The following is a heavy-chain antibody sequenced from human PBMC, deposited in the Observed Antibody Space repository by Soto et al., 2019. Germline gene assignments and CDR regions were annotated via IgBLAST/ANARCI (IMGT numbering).Heavy chain of an antibody. D-gene: IGHD3-10*01. CDR2: ISDYNGNT. Sequence: QVQLVQSGAEVKKPGASVKVSCKASGYSFTTYGISWVRQAPGQGLEWMGWISDYNGNTNYEKKFQGRVTMTTDTSTRTAYMELKSLRSDDTAVYYCAREGYYSGSESYSPPRYYGMDVWGQGTTVPVS. CDR3: AREGYYSGSESYSPPRYYGMDV. V-gene: IGHV1-18*01. J-gene: IGHJ6*02. CDR1: GYSFTTYG.